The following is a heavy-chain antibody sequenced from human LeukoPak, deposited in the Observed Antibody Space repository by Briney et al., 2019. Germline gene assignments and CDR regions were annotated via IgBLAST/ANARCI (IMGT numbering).Heavy chain of an antibody. D-gene: IGHD2-8*02. V-gene: IGHV3-15*01. J-gene: IGHJ4*02. CDR1: EFTFSDAW. CDR2: IKNRFNGETT. CDR3: TTVTVCTGSSCPGAFDH. Sequence: PGGSLRLSCAASEFTFSDAWMNWVRQAPGKGLEWVGRIKNRFNGETTDYAAPVKGRFTISRDDSKKTLYLQMNSLKADDTAVYFCTTVTVCTGSSCPGAFDHWGQGTLVTASS.